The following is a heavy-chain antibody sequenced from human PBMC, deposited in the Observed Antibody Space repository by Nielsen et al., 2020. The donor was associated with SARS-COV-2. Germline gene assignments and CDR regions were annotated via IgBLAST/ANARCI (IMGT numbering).Heavy chain of an antibody. CDR1: GDSVSSSSAA. CDR2: TYYRSKWYN. D-gene: IGHD4-17*01. Sequence: SQTLSLTCPISGDSVSSSSAAWNWIRQSPSRGLEWLGRTYYRSKWYNDYAVSVKSRITINPDTSKNQSSLHLNSVTPEDTAVYYCARARGAYGDYYYYYYTDVWGKGTTVTVSS. J-gene: IGHJ6*03. V-gene: IGHV6-1*01. CDR3: ARARGAYGDYYYYYYTDV.